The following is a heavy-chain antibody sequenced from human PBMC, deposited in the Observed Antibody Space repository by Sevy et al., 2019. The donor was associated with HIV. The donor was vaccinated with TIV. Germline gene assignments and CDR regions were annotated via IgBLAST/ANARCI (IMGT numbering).Heavy chain of an antibody. CDR1: GFTLKSSA. Sequence: ASVKVSCKASGFTLKSSAVQWVRQARGQRLEGIGWIVVGSGNTKYEQKFQQRETVTRDMSTDTAYMELSSLKSGDTAVYYCAADRGWRASSDYRGGFYYHGMDVWGQGTTVTVSS. CDR3: AADRGWRASSDYRGGFYYHGMDV. J-gene: IGHJ6*02. CDR2: IVVGSGNT. V-gene: IGHV1-58*01. D-gene: IGHD4-4*01.